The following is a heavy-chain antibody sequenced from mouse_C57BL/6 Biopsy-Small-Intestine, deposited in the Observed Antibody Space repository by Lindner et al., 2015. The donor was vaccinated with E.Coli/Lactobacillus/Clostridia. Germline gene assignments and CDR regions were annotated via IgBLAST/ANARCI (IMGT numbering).Heavy chain of an antibody. J-gene: IGHJ2*01. Sequence: VQLQESGAELVKPGASVKLSCTTSGFNINDYYMHWVKQRTEQGLEWIGRIDPEDGETKYAPNFQGKATITADTSSNTAYLQLRSLTSEDSAVYYCARSRYSDYWGQGTTLTVSS. CDR1: GFNINDYY. CDR2: IDPEDGET. V-gene: IGHV14-2*01. CDR3: ARSRYSDY.